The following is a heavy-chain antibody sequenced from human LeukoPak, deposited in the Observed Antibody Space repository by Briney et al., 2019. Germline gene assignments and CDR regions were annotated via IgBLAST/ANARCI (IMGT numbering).Heavy chain of an antibody. CDR2: MYTSGST. J-gene: IGHJ3*02. D-gene: IGHD3-22*01. V-gene: IGHV4-61*02. Sequence: SQTLSLACTVSGDSISSGSYYWSWIRQPAGKGLEWIGRMYTSGSTDYNPSLKSRVTISVDTSKNQFSLKLRSVTAADTAVYYCARVGGITMIVVLITDAFDIWGQGTMVTVSS. CDR1: GDSISSGSYY. CDR3: ARVGGITMIVVLITDAFDI.